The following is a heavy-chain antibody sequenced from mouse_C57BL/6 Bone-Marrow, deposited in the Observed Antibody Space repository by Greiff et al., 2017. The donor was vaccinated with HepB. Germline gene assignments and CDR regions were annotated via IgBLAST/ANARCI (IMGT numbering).Heavy chain of an antibody. V-gene: IGHV5-4*01. CDR3: ARETVPSEDYFDY. CDR2: ISDGGSYT. Sequence: EVKLVESGGGLVKPGGSLKLSCAASGFTFSSYAMSWVRQTPEKRLEWVATISDGGSYTYYPDNVKGRFTISRDNAKNNLYLQMSHLKSEDTAMYYCARETVPSEDYFDYWGQGTTLTVSS. CDR1: GFTFSSYA. D-gene: IGHD1-1*01. J-gene: IGHJ2*01.